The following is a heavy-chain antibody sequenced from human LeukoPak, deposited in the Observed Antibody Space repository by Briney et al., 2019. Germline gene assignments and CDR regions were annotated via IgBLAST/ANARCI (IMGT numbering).Heavy chain of an antibody. V-gene: IGHV3-7*05. Sequence: PGGSLRLSCAASGFSFSSYSMNWVRQAPGKGLEWVASIKQDGSEKYYVDSVKGRFTISRDNAKNSLYLQMNSLRAEDTAVYYCARDGTSIVGSLDYRGQGTLVTVSS. CDR3: ARDGTSIVGSLDY. CDR2: IKQDGSEK. CDR1: GFSFSSYS. J-gene: IGHJ4*02. D-gene: IGHD1-26*01.